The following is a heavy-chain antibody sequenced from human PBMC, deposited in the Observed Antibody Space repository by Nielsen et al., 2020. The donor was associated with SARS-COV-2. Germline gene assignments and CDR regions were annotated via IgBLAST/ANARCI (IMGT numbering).Heavy chain of an antibody. CDR1: GGSISSNNW. V-gene: IGHV4-4*02. CDR2: IYHRGST. Sequence: SETLSLTCAVSGGSISSNNWWSWVRQPPGKGLEWLGEIYHRGSTNYSPSLKTRVTRSVDKSKNQFSLELRSVTAADTAVYYCARDCSCGLGSSPSYYFDYWGQGTLVTVSS. CDR3: ARDCSCGLGSSPSYYFDY. J-gene: IGHJ4*02. D-gene: IGHD7-27*01.